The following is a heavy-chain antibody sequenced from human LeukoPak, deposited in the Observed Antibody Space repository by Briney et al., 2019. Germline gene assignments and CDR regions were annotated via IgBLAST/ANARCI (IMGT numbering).Heavy chain of an antibody. CDR1: GFAFNNYA. J-gene: IGHJ4*02. CDR3: AKTQWKVGATNYFDY. Sequence: SGGSLRLSCAASGFAFNNYAMTWVRQAPGKGLEWVSNINDNGGQRHYADPVKGRFTISRDNSKNTLFLQMDSLRAEDTAVYYCAKTQWKVGATNYFDYWGQGILVTVSS. V-gene: IGHV3-23*01. D-gene: IGHD1-26*01. CDR2: INDNGGQR.